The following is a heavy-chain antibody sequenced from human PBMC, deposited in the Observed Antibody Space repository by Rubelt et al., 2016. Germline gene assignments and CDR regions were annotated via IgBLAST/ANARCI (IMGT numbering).Heavy chain of an antibody. Sequence: GSLRLSCAASGFTFSSHGMSWVRQAPGQGLEWVSTIDSSGVNTHYADSVKGRFTISRDNSKNTLYLQMNSLRAEDTAVYYCAGGRSFGYFDYWGQGTLVTVSS. CDR3: AGGRSFGYFDY. J-gene: IGHJ4*02. CDR1: GFTFSSHG. CDR2: IDSSGVNT. V-gene: IGHV3-23*01. D-gene: IGHD3-3*02.